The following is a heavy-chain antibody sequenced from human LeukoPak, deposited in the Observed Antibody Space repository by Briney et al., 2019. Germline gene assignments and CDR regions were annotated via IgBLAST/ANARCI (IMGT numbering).Heavy chain of an antibody. D-gene: IGHD3-10*01. Sequence: PGGSLRLSCAASGFTFSSYWMSWVRQAPGKGLEWVANIKQDGSEKYYVDSVKGRFTISRDNAKNSVYLQMNSLRAEDTAVYYCAKDGVPSRWFGRNYFDYWGQGTLVTVSS. CDR2: IKQDGSEK. V-gene: IGHV3-7*01. CDR3: AKDGVPSRWFGRNYFDY. J-gene: IGHJ4*02. CDR1: GFTFSSYW.